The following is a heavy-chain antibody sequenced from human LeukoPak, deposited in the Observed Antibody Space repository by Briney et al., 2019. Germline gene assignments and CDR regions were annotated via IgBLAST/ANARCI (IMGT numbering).Heavy chain of an antibody. D-gene: IGHD6-13*01. V-gene: IGHV3-43D*04. CDR2: ISWDGGST. CDR1: GFTFDDYA. CDR3: AKGSSSWYYFDH. Sequence: GGSLRLSCAASGFTFDDYAMHWVRQAPGKGLEWVSLISWDGGSTYYADSVKGRFTISRDNSKNSLYLQMNSLGAEDTALYYCAKGSSSWYYFDHWGQGTLVTVSS. J-gene: IGHJ4*02.